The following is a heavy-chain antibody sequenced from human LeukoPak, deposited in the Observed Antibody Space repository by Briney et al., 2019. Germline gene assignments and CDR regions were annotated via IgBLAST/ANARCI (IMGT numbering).Heavy chain of an antibody. D-gene: IGHD3-22*01. V-gene: IGHV4-59*01. Sequence: SQTLSLTCTVAGGSISSYYWSWIRQPPGKGLEWIGYIYYSGSTNYNPSLKSRVTISVDTSKNQFSLKLSSVTAADTAVYYCARVRGMIPIWGQGTMVTVSS. J-gene: IGHJ3*02. CDR1: GGSISSYY. CDR2: IYYSGST. CDR3: ARVRGMIPI.